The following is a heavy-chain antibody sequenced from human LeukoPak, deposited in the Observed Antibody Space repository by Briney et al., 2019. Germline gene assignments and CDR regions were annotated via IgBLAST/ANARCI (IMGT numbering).Heavy chain of an antibody. J-gene: IGHJ4*02. CDR1: GFTFSNAW. CDR2: ISGSGGST. V-gene: IGHV3-23*01. Sequence: GGSLRLSCAASGFTFSNAWMSWVRQAPGKGLEWVSAISGSGGSTYYADSVKGRFTISRDNSKNTLYLQMDSLRAEDTAVYYCAKESGLAYCGGDCYSDYFDYWGQGTLVTVSS. CDR3: AKESGLAYCGGDCYSDYFDY. D-gene: IGHD2-21*02.